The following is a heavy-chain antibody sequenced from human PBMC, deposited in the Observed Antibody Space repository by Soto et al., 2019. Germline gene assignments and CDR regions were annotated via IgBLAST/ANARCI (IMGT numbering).Heavy chain of an antibody. CDR1: GYTFSSYI. Sequence: GASVKVSCKASGYTFSSYIVQWVRQAPGQRPEWMGWINAGNGDTKYSQKFQGRVTITRDTFASTAYMELSSLRSEDTAVYYCARDKVTYYDFWSGYYPQYYLDYWGQGTQVTVSS. CDR3: ARDKVTYYDFWSGYYPQYYLDY. CDR2: INAGNGDT. V-gene: IGHV1-3*01. J-gene: IGHJ4*02. D-gene: IGHD3-3*01.